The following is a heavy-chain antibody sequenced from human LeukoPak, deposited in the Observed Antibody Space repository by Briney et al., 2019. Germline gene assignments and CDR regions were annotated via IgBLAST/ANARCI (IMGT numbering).Heavy chain of an antibody. D-gene: IGHD6-13*01. Sequence: PSETLSLTCTVSGGSISSGSYYWSWIRQPAGKGLEWIGHIYTSGSTNYNPSLKSRVTMSVDTSKNQFSLKLSSVTAADTAVYYCARQAAAGRNYYYYMDVWGKGTTVTVSS. J-gene: IGHJ6*03. CDR1: GGSISSGSYY. V-gene: IGHV4-61*09. CDR2: IYTSGST. CDR3: ARQAAAGRNYYYYMDV.